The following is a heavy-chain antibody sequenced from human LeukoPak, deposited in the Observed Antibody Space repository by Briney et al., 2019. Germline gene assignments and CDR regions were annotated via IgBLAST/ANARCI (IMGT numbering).Heavy chain of an antibody. CDR2: INPNSGGT. J-gene: IGHJ4*02. CDR1: GYTFTGYY. V-gene: IGHV1-2*02. CDR3: ARTDPYYYDSSGYYSSHFDY. Sequence: GASVKVSCKASGYTFTGYYMHWVRQAPGQGLEWMGWINPNSGGTNYAQKFQGRVTMTRDTSISTAYMELSRLRSDDTAVYYCARTDPYYYDSSGYYSSHFDYWGQGTLVTVSS. D-gene: IGHD3-22*01.